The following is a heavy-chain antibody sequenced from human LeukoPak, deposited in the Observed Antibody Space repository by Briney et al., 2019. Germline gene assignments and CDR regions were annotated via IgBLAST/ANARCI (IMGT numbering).Heavy chain of an antibody. J-gene: IGHJ1*01. CDR3: ALDDSRGSHLD. V-gene: IGHV1-8*01. D-gene: IGHD3-22*01. CDR1: VYTFTSYE. CDR2: MHPNSGNT. Sequence: ASVKVSCKASVYTFTSYEINWVRQATGQGREWRRWMHPNSGNTGYAQKFQGRVTMTRNTHISTAYMELSSLRSEDTAVYYCALDDSRGSHLDWGQNPLVPVSS.